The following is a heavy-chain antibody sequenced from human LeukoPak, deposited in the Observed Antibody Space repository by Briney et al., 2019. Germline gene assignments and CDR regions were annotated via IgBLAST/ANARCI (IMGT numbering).Heavy chain of an antibody. Sequence: SGPTLVKPTQTLTLTCTFSGFSLSTTGVAVAWIRQPPGKALEWLAVTYWNNDKSYSQSLKNRLTITQDTSKNQVILIMANMDPVDTGTYYCAHKGRGSGSYTMWGQGTLVTVSS. CDR2: TYWNNDK. V-gene: IGHV2-5*01. D-gene: IGHD3-10*01. CDR1: GFSLSTTGVA. J-gene: IGHJ4*02. CDR3: AHKGRGSGSYTM.